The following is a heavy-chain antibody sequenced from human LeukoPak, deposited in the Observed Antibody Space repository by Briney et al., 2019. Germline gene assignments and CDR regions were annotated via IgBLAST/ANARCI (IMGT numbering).Heavy chain of an antibody. V-gene: IGHV5-10-1*01. CDR2: IDPSDSYT. J-gene: IGHJ4*02. Sequence: GESLKISCKGSGYSFTSYWISWVRQMPGKGLEWMGRIDPSDSYTNYSPSFQGHVTISADKSISTAYLQWSTLKASDTAMYYCAITARHSGYEDFDYWGQGTLVTVSS. D-gene: IGHD5-12*01. CDR1: GYSFTSYW. CDR3: AITARHSGYEDFDY.